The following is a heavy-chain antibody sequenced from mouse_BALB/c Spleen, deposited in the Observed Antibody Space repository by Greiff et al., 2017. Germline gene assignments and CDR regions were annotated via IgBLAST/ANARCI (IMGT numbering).Heavy chain of an antibody. Sequence: EVMLVESGGGLVKPGGSLKLSCAASGFTFSDYYMYWVRQTPEKRLEWVATISDGGSYTYYPDSVKGRFTISRDNAKNNLYLQMSSLKSEDTAMYYCARDRGNYRYFDVWGAGTTVTVSS. J-gene: IGHJ1*01. CDR3: ARDRGNYRYFDV. CDR2: ISDGGSYT. CDR1: GFTFSDYY. D-gene: IGHD2-1*01. V-gene: IGHV5-4*02.